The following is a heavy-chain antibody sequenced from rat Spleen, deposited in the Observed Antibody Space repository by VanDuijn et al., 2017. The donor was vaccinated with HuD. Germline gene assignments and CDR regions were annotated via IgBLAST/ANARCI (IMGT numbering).Heavy chain of an antibody. V-gene: IGHV5-7*01. J-gene: IGHJ1*01. Sequence: EVQLAESGGGLVQPGRSLKLSCAASGFTFSDYYMAWVRQAPTKGLEWVASISYDGSTTYYRDSVKGRFTISRDDAKSTLYLQMDSLRSEDTATYYCARAGYLRDWYFDFWGPGTMVTVSS. CDR1: GFTFSDYY. CDR3: ARAGYLRDWYFDF. D-gene: IGHD2-2*01. CDR2: ISYDGSTT.